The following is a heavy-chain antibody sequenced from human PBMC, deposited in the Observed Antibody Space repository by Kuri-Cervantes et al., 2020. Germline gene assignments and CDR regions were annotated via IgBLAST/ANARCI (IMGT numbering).Heavy chain of an antibody. CDR1: GYTFTGYY. Sequence: ASVKVSCKASGYTFTGYYMHWVRQAPGQGLEWMGWINPNSGGTNYAQKFQGRVTMTRDTPISTAYMELSRLRSDDTAVYYCARDYYDSSGVAWFDYWGQGTLVTVSS. V-gene: IGHV1-2*02. CDR2: INPNSGGT. J-gene: IGHJ4*02. D-gene: IGHD3-22*01. CDR3: ARDYYDSSGVAWFDY.